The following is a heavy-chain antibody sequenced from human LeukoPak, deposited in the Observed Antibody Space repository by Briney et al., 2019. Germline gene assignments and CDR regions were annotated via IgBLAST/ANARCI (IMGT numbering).Heavy chain of an antibody. V-gene: IGHV3-23*01. D-gene: IGHD3-10*01. J-gene: IGHJ4*02. CDR2: ISGSGGST. CDR3: AKDVVRGVMWYFDY. Sequence: GGSLRLSCAATGFTFSSYAMSWVRQAPGKGLEWVSAISGSGGSTYYADSVKGRFTISRDNSKNTLYLQMNSLRAEDTAVYYCAKDVVRGVMWYFDYWGQGTLVTVSS. CDR1: GFTFSSYA.